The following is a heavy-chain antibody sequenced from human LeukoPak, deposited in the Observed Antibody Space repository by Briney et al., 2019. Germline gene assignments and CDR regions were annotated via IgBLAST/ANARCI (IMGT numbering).Heavy chain of an antibody. Sequence: ASVKVSCKASGGTFSSYAISWVRQAPGQGLEWMGWISAYNGNTSYAQKLQGRVTMTTDTSTSTAYMELRSLRSDDTAVYYCARQRSGWSYYYYMDVWGKGTTVTVSS. J-gene: IGHJ6*03. CDR3: ARQRSGWSYYYYMDV. D-gene: IGHD6-19*01. V-gene: IGHV1-18*01. CDR2: ISAYNGNT. CDR1: GGTFSSYA.